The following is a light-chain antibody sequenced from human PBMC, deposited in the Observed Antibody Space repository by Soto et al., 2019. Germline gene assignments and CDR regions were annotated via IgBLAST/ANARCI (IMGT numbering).Light chain of an antibody. Sequence: EIVLTQSPGTLSLSIGERTTLSCRASQSGSRTSLSWYQQKPGQAPGLLISGASSRATGIPDRFSGSGSGADFTLTISRLEPEDFAVYYCQQYGSSFRTFGQATKVDIK. CDR2: GAS. V-gene: IGKV3-20*01. CDR1: QSGSRTS. J-gene: IGKJ1*01. CDR3: QQYGSSFRT.